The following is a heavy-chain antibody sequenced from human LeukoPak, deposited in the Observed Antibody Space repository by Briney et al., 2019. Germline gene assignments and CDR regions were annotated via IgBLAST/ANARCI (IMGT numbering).Heavy chain of an antibody. CDR1: GDSVSSNSAT. CDR3: ARGLDTAIAY. J-gene: IGHJ4*02. Sequence: SETLSLTCAISGDSVSSNSATWNWIRQSPSRGLEWLGRTYYKSKWQSDYAVSVKSRIILNPDTSKNQFSLQLNSVTPEDAAVYLCARGLDTAIAYWGQGTLVTVSS. CDR2: TYYKSKWQS. V-gene: IGHV6-1*01. D-gene: IGHD5-18*01.